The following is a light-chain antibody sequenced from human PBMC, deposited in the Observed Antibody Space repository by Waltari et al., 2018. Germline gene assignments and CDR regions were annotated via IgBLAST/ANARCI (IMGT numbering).Light chain of an antibody. J-gene: IGKJ2*01. CDR1: QSISNF. Sequence: DIQMTQSPSSPSAFVGDRVTITCRASQSISNFLHWYQHKSGKAPKLLIFAASSLQSGVPSRFSGSGSGTEFTLTISGLQVEDFATYYCQQTYSSPPYTFGQGTKLEIK. CDR3: QQTYSSPPYT. V-gene: IGKV1-39*01. CDR2: AAS.